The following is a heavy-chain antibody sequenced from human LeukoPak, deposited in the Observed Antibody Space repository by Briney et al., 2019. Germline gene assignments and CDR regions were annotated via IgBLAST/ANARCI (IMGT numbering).Heavy chain of an antibody. J-gene: IGHJ6*03. CDR1: GGSISSYY. D-gene: IGHD2-2*01. CDR3: ASTPIVVVPAAMHYYYYYMDV. V-gene: IGHV4-4*07. Sequence: SETLSLTCTVSGGSISSYYWSWIRQPAGKLLEWIGRIHTSGSTNYNPSLKSRVTMSVDTSKNQFSLKLSSVTAADTAVYYCASTPIVVVPAAMHYYYYYMDVWGKGTTVTVSS. CDR2: IHTSGST.